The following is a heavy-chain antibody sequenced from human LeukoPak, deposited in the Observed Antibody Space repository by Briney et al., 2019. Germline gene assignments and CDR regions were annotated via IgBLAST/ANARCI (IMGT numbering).Heavy chain of an antibody. CDR2: MYYSGST. V-gene: IGHV4-59*02. CDR1: GDSVSLYY. CDR3: ARGMFAFDI. Sequence: SETLSLTCTVSGDSVSLYYWSWIRQPPGKGLEWIGNMYYSGSTTCNPSLKSRITLSVDTSKNQFSLKLSSVTAADTAVYYCARGMFAFDIWGQGTMVTVSS. J-gene: IGHJ3*02. D-gene: IGHD3-10*02.